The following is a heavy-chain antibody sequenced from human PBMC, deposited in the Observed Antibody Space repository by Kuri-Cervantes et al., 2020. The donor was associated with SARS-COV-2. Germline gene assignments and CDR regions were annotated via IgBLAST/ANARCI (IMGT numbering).Heavy chain of an antibody. CDR2: IYYSGST. J-gene: IGHJ6*02. Sequence: GSLRLSCTVSGGSISSSSYYWGWIRQPPGKGLEWIGSIYYSGSTFYNPSLKSRVTISVDTSKNQFSLKLSSVTAADTAVYYCARDTSAYQNYYYYYGVDVWGQGTTVTVSS. D-gene: IGHD2-2*01. CDR1: GGSISSSSYY. CDR3: ARDTSAYQNYYYYYGVDV. V-gene: IGHV4-39*02.